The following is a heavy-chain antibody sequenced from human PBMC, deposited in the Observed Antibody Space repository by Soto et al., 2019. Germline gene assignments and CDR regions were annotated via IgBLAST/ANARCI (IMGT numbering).Heavy chain of an antibody. CDR2: ISGSGGST. CDR1: GFTFSSYA. V-gene: IGHV3-23*01. J-gene: IGHJ5*02. CDR3: AKARPRVWLGELFLDQPFDP. Sequence: VGSLRLSGAASGFTFSSYAMSWVRQAPGKGLEWVSAISGSGGSTYYADSVKGRFTISRDNSKNTLYLQMNSLRAEDTAVYYCAKARPRVWLGELFLDQPFDPWGQGTLVTVSS. D-gene: IGHD3-10*01.